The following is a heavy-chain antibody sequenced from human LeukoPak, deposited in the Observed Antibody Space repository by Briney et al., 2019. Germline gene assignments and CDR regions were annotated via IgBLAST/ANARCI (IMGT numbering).Heavy chain of an antibody. V-gene: IGHV3-21*01. CDR1: GFTFSSYS. J-gene: IGHJ4*02. CDR2: ISSSSSYI. CDR3: ARDGTYCSSTSCYIAY. D-gene: IGHD2-2*02. Sequence: GGSLRLSCAASGFTFSSYSMNWVRQAPGKGLEWVSSISSSSSYIYYADSGEGRFTISRENAKKSLYLQMNSLRAEDTAVYFCARDGTYCSSTSCYIAYWGQGTLVTVSS.